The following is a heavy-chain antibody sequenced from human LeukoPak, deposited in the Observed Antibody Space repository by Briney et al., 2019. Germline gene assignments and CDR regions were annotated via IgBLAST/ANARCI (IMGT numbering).Heavy chain of an antibody. CDR1: GDSISNYY. Sequence: PSETLPLTCIVSGDSISNYYWSWIRQPPGKGLEWIGYIYYTGSTRYNPSLNGRVTISVDTSKNHFSLKLSSVTAADTAVYYCARWGCTSTTCYTPFDFWGPGTLVTVSS. J-gene: IGHJ4*02. D-gene: IGHD2-2*02. CDR3: ARWGCTSTTCYTPFDF. CDR2: IYYTGST. V-gene: IGHV4-59*01.